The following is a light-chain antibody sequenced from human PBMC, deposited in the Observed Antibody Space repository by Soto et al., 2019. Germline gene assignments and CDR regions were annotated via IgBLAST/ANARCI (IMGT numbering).Light chain of an antibody. CDR2: GAS. CDR1: QSVSNNY. Sequence: EIVLTQSPGTLSLSPGERATLSCRASQSVSNNYLAWYQQKPGQAPRLLIYGASNRATGIPDRFSGSGSGIDFTLTISRLEPEDFAVYYCQQYGSSGTFGQGTKVAIK. CDR3: QQYGSSGT. V-gene: IGKV3-20*01. J-gene: IGKJ1*01.